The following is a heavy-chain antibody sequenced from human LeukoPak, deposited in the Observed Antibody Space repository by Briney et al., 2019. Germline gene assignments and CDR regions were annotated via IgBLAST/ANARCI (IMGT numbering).Heavy chain of an antibody. CDR2: IYHSGST. Sequence: PSETLSLTCTVSGGSISSGGYYWSWIRQPPGKGLEWIGYIYHSGSTYYNPSLKSRVTMSVDTSKNQFSLKLSSVTAADTAVYYCARVAAAESSGAYYYYMDVWGKGTTVTVSS. D-gene: IGHD6-13*01. J-gene: IGHJ6*03. V-gene: IGHV4-30-2*01. CDR3: ARVAAAESSGAYYYYMDV. CDR1: GGSISSGGYY.